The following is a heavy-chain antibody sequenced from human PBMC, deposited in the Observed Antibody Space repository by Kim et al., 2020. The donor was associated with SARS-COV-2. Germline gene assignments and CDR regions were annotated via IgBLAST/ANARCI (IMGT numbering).Heavy chain of an antibody. D-gene: IGHD3-10*01. CDR1: GGSFSGYY. CDR3: ARGLYYYGSGSYYNALSWFDP. J-gene: IGHJ5*02. V-gene: IGHV4-34*01. Sequence: SETLSLTCAVYGGSFSGYYWSWIRQPPGKGLEWIGEINHSGSTNYNPSLKSRVTISVDTSKNQFSLKLSSVTAADTAVYYCARGLYYYGSGSYYNALSWFDPWGQGTLVTVSS. CDR2: INHSGST.